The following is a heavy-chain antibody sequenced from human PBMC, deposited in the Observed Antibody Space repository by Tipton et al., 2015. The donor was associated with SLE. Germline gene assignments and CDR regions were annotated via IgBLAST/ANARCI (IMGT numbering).Heavy chain of an antibody. D-gene: IGHD2-15*01. Sequence: QVQLVQSGAEVKEPGASVKVSCKASGYTFTSYYMHWVRQAPGQGLEWMGIINPSGGSTSYAQKFQGRVTMTTDTSTSTAYMELRSLRSDDTAVYYCARGAIVVVVATYFDYWGQGTLVTVSS. J-gene: IGHJ4*02. CDR3: ARGAIVVVVATYFDY. V-gene: IGHV1-46*01. CDR1: GYTFTSYY. CDR2: INPSGGST.